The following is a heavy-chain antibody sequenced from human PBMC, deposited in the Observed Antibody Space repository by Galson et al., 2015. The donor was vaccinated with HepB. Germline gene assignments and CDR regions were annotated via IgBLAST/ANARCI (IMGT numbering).Heavy chain of an antibody. V-gene: IGHV1-18*04. D-gene: IGHD2-15*01. J-gene: IGHJ6*02. CDR3: ARTGVVAATLWVDYYYYGMDV. CDR2: ISVYNGNG. CDR1: GYSFSNYG. Sequence: SVKVSCKAAGYSFSNYGISWVRQAPGQGLEWMGWISVYNGNGNYAQKFQGRLTMTTDTSTSTTYMELSRLRSDDTAVYYCARTGVVAATLWVDYYYYGMDVWGQGTTVTVSS.